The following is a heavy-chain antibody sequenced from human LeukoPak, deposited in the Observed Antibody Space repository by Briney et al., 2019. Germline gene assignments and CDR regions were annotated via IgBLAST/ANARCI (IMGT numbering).Heavy chain of an antibody. CDR1: GFTVSSNY. CDR2: IYSGGST. CDR3: ARDSLGGFGDKDYYGMDV. D-gene: IGHD3-10*01. Sequence: GGSLRLSCAAPGFTVSSNYMSWVRQAPGKGLEWVSVIYSGGSTYYADSVKGRFTISRDNSKNTLYLQMNSLRAEDTAVYYCARDSLGGFGDKDYYGMDVWGQGTTVTVSS. V-gene: IGHV3-66*01. J-gene: IGHJ6*02.